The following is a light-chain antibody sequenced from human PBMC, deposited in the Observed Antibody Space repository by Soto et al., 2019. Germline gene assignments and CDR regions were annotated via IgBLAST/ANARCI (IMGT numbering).Light chain of an antibody. CDR2: AAS. CDR3: QNYKSAPNT. CDR1: QDISNY. V-gene: IGKV1-27*01. Sequence: DIQMTQSPSSLSASVGDRVTITCRASQDISNYLAWYQQKPGKVPKLLIYAASTLQTGVQSRFSGSGSGTVFTLTINSLLPEDVATYYCQNYKSAPNTFGRGTRLEIK. J-gene: IGKJ2*01.